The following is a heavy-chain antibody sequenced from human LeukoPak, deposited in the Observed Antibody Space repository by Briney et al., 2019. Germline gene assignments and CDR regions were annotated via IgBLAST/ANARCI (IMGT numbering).Heavy chain of an antibody. Sequence: PGGSLRLSCAASGFTFDDYGMSWVRQAPGKGLEWVSGISWNSGSIGYADSVKGRFTISRDNAKNSLYLQMNSLRAEDTALYYCAKDTKWELSAFDIWGQGTMVTVSS. CDR1: GFTFDDYG. J-gene: IGHJ3*02. CDR3: AKDTKWELSAFDI. V-gene: IGHV3-9*01. D-gene: IGHD1-26*01. CDR2: ISWNSGSI.